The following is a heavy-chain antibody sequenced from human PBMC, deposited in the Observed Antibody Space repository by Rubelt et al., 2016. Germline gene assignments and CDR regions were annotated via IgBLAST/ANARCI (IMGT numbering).Heavy chain of an antibody. Sequence: QVQLVQSGAEVKKPGASVKVSCKPSGYTFTGYYIHWVRQAPGQGLEWMGWINPNSGGTNYAQRFQGRVTLTREPSISTADMELSRLGSDYTAVFYCAREDGDYWGQGTLVTVSS. CDR3: AREDGDY. J-gene: IGHJ4*02. D-gene: IGHD5-24*01. CDR2: INPNSGGT. CDR1: GYTFTGYY. V-gene: IGHV1-2*02.